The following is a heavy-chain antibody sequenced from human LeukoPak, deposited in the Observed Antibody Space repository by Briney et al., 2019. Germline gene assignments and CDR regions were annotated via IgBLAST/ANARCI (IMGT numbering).Heavy chain of an antibody. CDR1: GGSISSSSYF. CDR3: ARHGDCRSTSCYSRFES. CDR2: IDFGGTT. V-gene: IGHV4-39*01. J-gene: IGHJ5*01. Sequence: SETLSLTCIVSGGSISSSSYFWGWIRQPPGEGLEWIGCIDFGGTTYNKPSLKSRVTISLDTSKNQFSLELSSVTAADTAVYYCARHGDCRSTSCYSRFESWGQGALVTVSS. D-gene: IGHD2-2*01.